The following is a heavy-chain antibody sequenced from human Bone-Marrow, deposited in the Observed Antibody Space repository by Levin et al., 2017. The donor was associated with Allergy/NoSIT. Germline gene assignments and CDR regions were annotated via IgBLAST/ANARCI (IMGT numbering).Heavy chain of an antibody. D-gene: IGHD3-3*01. CDR3: AKSGFTIFGVGPSDY. Sequence: GESLKISCAASGFTFSSYAMSWVRQAPGKGLEWVSSVGDTGASTYYADSVKGRFTISRDNSKNTLYLQMNSLRAEDTAVYYCAKSGFTIFGVGPSDYWGQGTLVTVSS. CDR2: VGDTGAST. V-gene: IGHV3-23*01. CDR1: GFTFSSYA. J-gene: IGHJ4*02.